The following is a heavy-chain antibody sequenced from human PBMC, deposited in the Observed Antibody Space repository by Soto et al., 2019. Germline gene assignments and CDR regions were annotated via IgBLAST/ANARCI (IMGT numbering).Heavy chain of an antibody. CDR3: AKERGYNYGYDGMDV. J-gene: IGHJ6*02. CDR2: ISGSGGST. CDR1: GFTFSSYA. Sequence: EVQLLESGGGLVQPGGSLRLSCAASGFTFSSYAMSWVRQAPGKGLEWVSGISGSGGSTYYADSVKGRFTISRDNSKNTLYLQANSVRAEDTAVYYCAKERGYNYGYDGMDVWGQGTTVTVSS. V-gene: IGHV3-23*01. D-gene: IGHD5-18*01.